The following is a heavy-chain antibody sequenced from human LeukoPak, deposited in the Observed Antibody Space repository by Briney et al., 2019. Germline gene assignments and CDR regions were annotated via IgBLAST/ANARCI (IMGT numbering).Heavy chain of an antibody. CDR1: GFTVSTYY. CDR2: IHSAGYT. CDR3: ARAITNYGYIFDY. D-gene: IGHD5-18*01. Sequence: GGSLRLSCVVSGFTVSTYYMSWVRQAPGKGLEWVSLIHSAGYTFYADSAKDRFTISRDDSKNTLYLQMNGLRVEDTAVYYCARAITNYGYIFDYWGQGTLVTVSS. V-gene: IGHV3-66*01. J-gene: IGHJ4*02.